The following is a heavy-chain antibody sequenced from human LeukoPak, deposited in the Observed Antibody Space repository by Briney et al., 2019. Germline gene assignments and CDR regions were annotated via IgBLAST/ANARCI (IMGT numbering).Heavy chain of an antibody. D-gene: IGHD2-2*02. CDR2: VYTSGTT. Sequence: SETLSLTCTVSGGSISSGSYYWSWIRQPAGKGLEWIGRVYTSGTTNYNPSLKSRVTISVDTSKNQFSLKLSSVTAADTAVYYCARDAPIRSWGQGTLVTVSS. CDR1: GGSISSGSYY. J-gene: IGHJ5*02. V-gene: IGHV4-61*02. CDR3: ARDAPIRS.